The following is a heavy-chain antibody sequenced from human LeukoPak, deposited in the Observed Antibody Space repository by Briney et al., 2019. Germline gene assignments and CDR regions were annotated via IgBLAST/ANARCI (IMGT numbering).Heavy chain of an antibody. CDR3: ARDLVIRGVNDAFDI. J-gene: IGHJ3*02. D-gene: IGHD3-10*01. CDR1: GFTFSSYT. V-gene: IGHV3-21*01. CDR2: ISSSSSYI. Sequence: GGSLRLSCVASGFTFSSYTMNWVRQAPGKGLEWVSCISSSSSYIYYADSVKGRFTIYRDNAKNSLYLQMNSLRAEDTAVYYCARDLVIRGVNDAFDIWGQGTMVTVSS.